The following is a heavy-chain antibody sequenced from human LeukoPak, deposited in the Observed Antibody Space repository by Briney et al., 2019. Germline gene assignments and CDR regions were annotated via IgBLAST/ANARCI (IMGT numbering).Heavy chain of an antibody. D-gene: IGHD5-24*01. CDR3: ARGRWLPNAFDI. CDR1: GDSIKSYY. Sequence: SETLSLARTLSGDSIKSYYWNWIRQPPGKGREGRGHIYYSGITDYNPSLKSRVTISVDTSKPQFSMKLKSVTAADTDVYFCARGRWLPNAFDIWGQGTMVTVFS. V-gene: IGHV4-59*01. CDR2: IYYSGIT. J-gene: IGHJ3*02.